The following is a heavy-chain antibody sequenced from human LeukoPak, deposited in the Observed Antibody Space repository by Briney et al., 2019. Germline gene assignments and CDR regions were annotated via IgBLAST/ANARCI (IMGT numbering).Heavy chain of an antibody. V-gene: IGHV3-23*01. CDR2: VSSNGAKT. CDR1: GFTFSSYA. CDR3: VRGNPFGGY. Sequence: GGSLRLSCAASGFTFSSYAITWVRQAPGKGLEWVSAVSSNGAKTYYADSVKGRFTISRDNAKNSLYLQMNSLRAEDTAVYYCVRGNPFGGYWGQGTLVTVSS. D-gene: IGHD2-15*01. J-gene: IGHJ4*02.